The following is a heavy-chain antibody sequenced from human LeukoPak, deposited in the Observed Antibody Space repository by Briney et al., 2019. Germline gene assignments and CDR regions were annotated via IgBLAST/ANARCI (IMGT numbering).Heavy chain of an antibody. CDR1: GYTFTSYG. CDR2: ISAYNGNT. V-gene: IGHV1-18*01. CDR3: ARDRSTVMVRGVTDYNWFDP. J-gene: IGHJ5*02. D-gene: IGHD3-10*01. Sequence: ASVKVSCKASGYTFTSYGISWVRQAPGQGLEWMGWISAYNGNTNYAQKLQGRVTMTTDTSTSTAYMELRSLRSDDTAAYYCARDRSTVMVRGVTDYNWFDPWGQGTLVTVSS.